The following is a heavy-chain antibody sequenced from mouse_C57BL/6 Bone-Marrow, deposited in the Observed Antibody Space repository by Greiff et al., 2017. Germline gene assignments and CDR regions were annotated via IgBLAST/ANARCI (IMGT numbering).Heavy chain of an antibody. D-gene: IGHD1-1*01. Sequence: VQLQQPGAELVMPGASVKLSCKASGYTFTSYWMPWVKQRPGQGLEWIGEIDPSDMYTNYNQNFKGKSTLTVDKSYSTAYMQLSSLTSEDSAVYYCARIEAFYYGYFDYWGQGTTLTVSS. V-gene: IGHV1-69*01. J-gene: IGHJ2*01. CDR3: ARIEAFYYGYFDY. CDR1: GYTFTSYW. CDR2: IDPSDMYT.